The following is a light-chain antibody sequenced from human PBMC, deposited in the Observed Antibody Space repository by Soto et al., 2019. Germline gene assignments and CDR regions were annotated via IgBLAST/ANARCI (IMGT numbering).Light chain of an antibody. V-gene: IGKV3-20*01. CDR3: QQYGSSPLIS. Sequence: EIVLTQSPGTLSLSPGERATLSCRASQSVSNNYLAWYQQKPGQAPRLLIFGASKRATGIPDRFSGSGSGRDFTLTISGLEPEDFAVYYCQQYGSSPLISFGQGTRLENK. J-gene: IGKJ5*01. CDR2: GAS. CDR1: QSVSNNY.